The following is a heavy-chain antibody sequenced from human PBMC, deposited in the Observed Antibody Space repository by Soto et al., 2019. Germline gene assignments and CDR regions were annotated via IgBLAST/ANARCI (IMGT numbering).Heavy chain of an antibody. J-gene: IGHJ4*02. V-gene: IGHV4-59*01. CDR3: ARDRGGDGYADY. CDR1: GGSISSYY. CDR2: IYYSGST. Sequence: PSETLSLTCTVSGGSISSYYWSWIRQPPGKGLEWIGYIYYSGSTNYNPSLKSRVTISVDTSKNQFSLKLSSVTAADTAVYYCARDRGGDGYADYWGQGTLVTVSS. D-gene: IGHD2-21*01.